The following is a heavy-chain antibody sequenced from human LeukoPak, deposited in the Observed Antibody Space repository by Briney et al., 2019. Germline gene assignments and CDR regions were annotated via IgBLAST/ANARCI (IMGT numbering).Heavy chain of an antibody. CDR3: ETYDRGAFDI. CDR1: GFTFSSYA. CDR2: ISGSGRDT. V-gene: IGHV3-23*01. Sequence: QPGGSLRLSCAASGFTFSSYAMSWVRQAPGKALEWVSTISGSGRDTFYADSVKGRFTISRDNSKNTLYLQTNSLRAEDTAVYYCETYDRGAFDIWGQGTMVTVSS. D-gene: IGHD3-22*01. J-gene: IGHJ3*02.